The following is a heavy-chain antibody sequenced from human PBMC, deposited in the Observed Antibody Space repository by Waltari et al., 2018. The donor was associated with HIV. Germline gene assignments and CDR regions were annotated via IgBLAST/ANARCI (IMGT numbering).Heavy chain of an antibody. CDR2: IYSGWSR. CDR1: GLTVSSNY. J-gene: IGHJ6*02. Sequence: EVQLVESGGGLIEPGGSLRLSCAASGLTVSSNYMSWVRQAPGKGLEGVSVIYSGWSRYYADSVKGRFTISRDNSKNTLSLHMNSLGPEDTAVYYCARDPRSSGYYGMDVWGQGTTVTVSS. D-gene: IGHD1-26*01. V-gene: IGHV3-53*01. CDR3: ARDPRSSGYYGMDV.